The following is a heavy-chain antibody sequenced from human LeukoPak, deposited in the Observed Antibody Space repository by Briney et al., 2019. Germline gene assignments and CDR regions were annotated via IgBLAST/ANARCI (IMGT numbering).Heavy chain of an antibody. CDR3: AKDRLAYCGGDCPFDY. J-gene: IGHJ4*02. V-gene: IGHV3-23*01. D-gene: IGHD2-21*02. CDR1: GFTFNNYA. Sequence: GGSLRLSCTASGFTFNNYAMTWVRQAPGKGLEWVSAITGSGVSTNYADSVKGRFTISRDNSKNTIYLQMNSLRAEDTAVYYCAKDRLAYCGGDCPFDYWGQGTLVTVSS. CDR2: ITGSGVST.